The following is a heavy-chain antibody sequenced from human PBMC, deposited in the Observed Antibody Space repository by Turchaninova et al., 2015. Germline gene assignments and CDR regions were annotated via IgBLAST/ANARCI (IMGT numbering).Heavy chain of an antibody. Sequence: EMQLVDSGGGLGQPEGYLRLPFADSGFTFGSSAMSWVRPAPGEGLGWGAAYRGRGDKKNYADAXXXRYXXXGDXXKNTXSLQLXXLTXGXTAVYYCXXXWRETNELSXYANXXSWGXGTLVXVSS. J-gene: IGHJ4*01. CDR2: YRGRGDKK. D-gene: IGHD3-16*01. V-gene: IGHV3-23*04. CDR3: XXXWRETNELSXYANXXS. CDR1: GFTFGSSA.